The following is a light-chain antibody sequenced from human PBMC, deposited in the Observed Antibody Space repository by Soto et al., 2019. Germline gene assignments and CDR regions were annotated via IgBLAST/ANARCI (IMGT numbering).Light chain of an antibody. J-gene: IGKJ4*01. Sequence: DIQMTQSPSSLSASVGDRVSITCRASQGITNYLAWYQQKAGKAPKLLIYAASTLQSGVPSRFSGSGSGTDFSLTISSLQPEDFAVYYCQQGKTCGGANKVEI. CDR3: QQGKT. V-gene: IGKV1-27*01. CDR1: QGITNY. CDR2: AAS.